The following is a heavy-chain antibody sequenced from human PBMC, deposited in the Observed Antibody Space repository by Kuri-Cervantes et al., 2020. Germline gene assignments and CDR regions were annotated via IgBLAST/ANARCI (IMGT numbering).Heavy chain of an antibody. CDR2: IKQDGSEK. Sequence: ETLSLTCAASGFTFSSYAMHWVRQAPGKGLEWVANIKQDGSEKYYVDSVKGRFTISRDNAKNSLYLQMNSLRAEDTAVYYCARDFGYQLLYRVVDYWGQGTLVTVSS. CDR1: GFTFSSYA. D-gene: IGHD2-2*02. V-gene: IGHV3-7*01. CDR3: ARDFGYQLLYRVVDY. J-gene: IGHJ4*02.